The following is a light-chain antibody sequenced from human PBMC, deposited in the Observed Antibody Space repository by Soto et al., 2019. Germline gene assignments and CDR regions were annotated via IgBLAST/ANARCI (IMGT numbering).Light chain of an antibody. V-gene: IGKV3-15*01. CDR2: GAS. J-gene: IGKJ3*01. CDR3: QQYNNWPPWT. Sequence: EIVMTQSPATLSVSPGERATLSCRASQSVSSNLAWYQQKPGQAPRLLIYGASTRATGIPARFSGSGSGTEFTLTISSLQSGDFAVYYCQQYNNWPPWTVGPGTKVDIK. CDR1: QSVSSN.